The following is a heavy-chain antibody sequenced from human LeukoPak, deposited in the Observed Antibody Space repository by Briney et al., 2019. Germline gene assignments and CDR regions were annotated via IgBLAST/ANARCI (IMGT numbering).Heavy chain of an antibody. D-gene: IGHD3-22*01. J-gene: IGHJ3*02. CDR1: DFSFRDNS. CDR3: ARDKSSVSKIQVAGAFDI. V-gene: IGHV3-21*06. Sequence: GGSLRLSCGASDFSFRDNSMGWVRRAPGNGLEWVSSITPLSSYTHYADSVKGRFTIYTDNAKNALFLQMNSLRAEDTAVYYCARDKSSVSKIQVAGAFDIWGQGTVVTVSS. CDR2: ITPLSSYT.